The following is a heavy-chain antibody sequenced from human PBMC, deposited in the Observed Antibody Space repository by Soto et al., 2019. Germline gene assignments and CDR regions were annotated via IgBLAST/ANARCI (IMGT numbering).Heavy chain of an antibody. CDR3: ATRPNYYVSGVYYFDY. CDR1: GYTLTELS. V-gene: IGHV1-24*01. CDR2: FDPEDGVT. D-gene: IGHD3-10*01. J-gene: IGHJ4*02. Sequence: QVQLVQSGAEVKKPGASVKVSCKVSGYTLTELSMHWVRQAPGKGLEWMGGFDPEDGVTIYAHKFQGRVTMTEDTSTDTAYIELSSLRSEDTAVYYCATRPNYYVSGVYYFDYWGQGTLVTVSS.